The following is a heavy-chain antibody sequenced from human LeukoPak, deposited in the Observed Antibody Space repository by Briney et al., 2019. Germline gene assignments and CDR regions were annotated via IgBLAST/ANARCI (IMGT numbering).Heavy chain of an antibody. CDR2: MLYDGSNK. CDR1: GFSFTSYG. CDR3: AKDRSDLDHLFDY. D-gene: IGHD1-1*01. Sequence: PGGSLRLSCAASGFSFTSYGMHWVRQAPGKGLEWVAVMLYDGSNKYYAASVKGRFTISRDNSKNMLYLQMNSLRPEDTAVSYCAKDRSDLDHLFDYWGQGTLVTVSS. J-gene: IGHJ4*02. V-gene: IGHV3-30*18.